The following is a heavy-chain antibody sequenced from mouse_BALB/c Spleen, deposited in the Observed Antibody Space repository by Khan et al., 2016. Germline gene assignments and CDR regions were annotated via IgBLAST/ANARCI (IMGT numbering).Heavy chain of an antibody. CDR2: IWAGGST. D-gene: IGHD4-1*01. CDR3: ANWGFAY. CDR1: GFSLTSSG. V-gene: IGHV2-9*02. Sequence: QVTLKESGPGLVAPSQSLSITCTVSGFSLTSSGVHWVRQPPGKGLAWLGVIWAGGSTNYHSAPMSRLSISKDNSQSQVFFKRNSLQTDDTAMYYCANWGFAYWGQGTLVTVSA. J-gene: IGHJ3*01.